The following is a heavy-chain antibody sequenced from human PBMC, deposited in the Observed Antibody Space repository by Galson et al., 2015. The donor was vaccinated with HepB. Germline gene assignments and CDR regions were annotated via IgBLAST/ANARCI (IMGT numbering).Heavy chain of an antibody. CDR1: GGTFSSYA. D-gene: IGHD1-26*01. V-gene: IGHV1-69*13. CDR2: IIPIFGTA. Sequence: SVKVSCKASGGTFSSYAISWVRQAPGQGLEWMGGIIPIFGTANYAQKFQGRVTITADESTSTAYMELSSLRSEDTAVYYCARDSPNYSGSYYGSCAFDIWGQGTMVTVSS. CDR3: ARDSPNYSGSYYGSCAFDI. J-gene: IGHJ3*02.